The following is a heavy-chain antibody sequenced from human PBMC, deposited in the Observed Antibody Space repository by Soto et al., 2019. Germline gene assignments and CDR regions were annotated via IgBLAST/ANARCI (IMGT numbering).Heavy chain of an antibody. CDR3: ARDGGVAVAVDASDI. V-gene: IGHV3-20*04. CDR1: GFTFEDHG. J-gene: IGHJ3*02. Sequence: EVQLVESGGGVVRPGGSLRLSCAASGFTFEDHGMTLVRQVPGKGLEWVAEINWRGSSTSYADSVKGRFTISRDNAKNSLYLQMNSLRAEDTALYFCARDGGVAVAVDASDIWGQGTMVTVSS. D-gene: IGHD6-19*01. CDR2: INWRGSST.